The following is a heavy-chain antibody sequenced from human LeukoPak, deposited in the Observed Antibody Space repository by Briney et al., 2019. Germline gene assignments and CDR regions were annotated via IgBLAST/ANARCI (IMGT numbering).Heavy chain of an antibody. CDR2: ISERGGNT. CDR1: GIILSNYS. D-gene: IGHD3-10*01. CDR3: AKRGVVIRGILVIGYHQEAYHYDF. Sequence: PGGSLRLSCVVSGIILSNYSVTWVRQAPGKGLEWVSYISERGGNTTDADSVKGLFTISRDTPVNTLYLQMNNLRAEDTGVYFCAKRGVVIRGILVIGYHQEAYHYDFWGQGVLVTVSS. J-gene: IGHJ4*02. V-gene: IGHV3-23*01.